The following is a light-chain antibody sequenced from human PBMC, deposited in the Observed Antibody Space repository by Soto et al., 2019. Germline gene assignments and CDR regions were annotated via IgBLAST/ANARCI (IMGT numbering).Light chain of an antibody. CDR2: GAS. Sequence: EIVMTQSPATLSVSPGERATLSCRASQSVSSNLAWYQQKPGQAPRLLIYGASTSATGIPARFSGSGSGTEFTLTISSLQSEDCAVYYCQQYNNWPLYTFGQGTKLEIK. V-gene: IGKV3-15*01. CDR3: QQYNNWPLYT. CDR1: QSVSSN. J-gene: IGKJ2*01.